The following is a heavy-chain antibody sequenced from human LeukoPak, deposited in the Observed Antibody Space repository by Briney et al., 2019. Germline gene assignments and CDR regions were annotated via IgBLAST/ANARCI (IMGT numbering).Heavy chain of an antibody. CDR1: GFTFSSYA. V-gene: IGHV3-23*01. CDR3: AKALVGYDAFDI. D-gene: IGHD5-12*01. Sequence: GGSLRLSCAASGFTFSSYAMSWVRQAPGKGLEWVSAISGSGGSTYYADSVKGRFTISRDNSKNTLYLQMNSLRAEDAAVYYCAKALVGYDAFDIWGQGTMVTVSS. CDR2: ISGSGGST. J-gene: IGHJ3*02.